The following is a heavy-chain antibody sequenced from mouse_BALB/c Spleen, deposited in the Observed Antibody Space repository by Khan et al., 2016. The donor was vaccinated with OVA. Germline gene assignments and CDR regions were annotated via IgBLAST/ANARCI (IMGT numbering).Heavy chain of an antibody. V-gene: IGHV1-63*02. J-gene: IGHJ1*01. CDR3: ARWATWYFDV. CDR1: GYTFTNYW. Sequence: QVQLQQSGGEVIRPGTSVKISCKASGYTFTNYWLGWVRQRPGHGPEWIGDISPGGYFTNYNEQFKDKATLTVEPSSTTANMQLSSLTSEDSAVDFCARWATWYFDVWGEGTTVTVSA. CDR2: ISPGGYFT. D-gene: IGHD3-1*01.